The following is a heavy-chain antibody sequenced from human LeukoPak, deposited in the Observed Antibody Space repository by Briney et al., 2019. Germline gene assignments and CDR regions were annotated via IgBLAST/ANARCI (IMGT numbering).Heavy chain of an antibody. CDR2: IYPGDSDT. CDR3: GRIPAAGSLKGSFVI. D-gene: IGHD6-13*01. J-gene: IGHJ3*02. Sequence: PGAALETSSKGAGYFFSSYWIGWGRAMAGRRLGWVGIIYPGDSDTTYSPSFQGQVTISADKSISTAYLQWSSLKASDSAMYYCGRIPAAGSLKGSFVIWGQGTMVTVSS. V-gene: IGHV5-51*01. CDR1: GYFFSSYW.